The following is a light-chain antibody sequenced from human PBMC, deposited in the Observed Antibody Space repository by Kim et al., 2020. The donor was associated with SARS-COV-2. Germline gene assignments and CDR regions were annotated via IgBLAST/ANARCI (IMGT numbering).Light chain of an antibody. Sequence: EIVMTQSPGTLSLSPGERATLSCRASQSVSSRHLAWYQQKPGQAPRLLIYGASNRATGIPDRFSGSGSGTDFTLTISRLEPEDFVVYYCQQYGSSPGLTFGGGTKVDIK. V-gene: IGKV3-20*01. CDR3: QQYGSSPGLT. CDR1: QSVSSRH. J-gene: IGKJ4*01. CDR2: GAS.